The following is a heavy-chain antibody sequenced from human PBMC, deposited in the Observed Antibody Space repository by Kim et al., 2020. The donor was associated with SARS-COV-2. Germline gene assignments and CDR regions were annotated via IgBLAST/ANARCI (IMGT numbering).Heavy chain of an antibody. CDR3: AKDPAVRLLFYSDY. J-gene: IGHJ4*02. V-gene: IGHV3-30*18. D-gene: IGHD4-17*01. CDR2: ISYDGSNK. CDR1: GFTFSSYG. Sequence: GGSLRLSCAASGFTFSSYGMHWVRQAPGKGLERVAVISYDGSNKYYADSVKGRFTISRDNSKNTLYLQMNSLRAEDTAVFYFAKDPAVRLLFYSDYWCQG.